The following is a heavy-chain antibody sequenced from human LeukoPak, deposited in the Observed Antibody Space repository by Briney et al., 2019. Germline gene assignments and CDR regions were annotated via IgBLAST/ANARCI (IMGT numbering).Heavy chain of an antibody. J-gene: IGHJ4*02. V-gene: IGHV1-2*02. CDR3: ARANFLYCSSSTCLFDY. Sequence: ASVKVSCKASGYTFTDYYMHWVPQAPGQGFEWMGWINPNDGDTNYAQKFQGRVTMTRDTSISTAHMEVSRLRSDDTAVYYCARANFLYCSSSTCLFDYWGQGTLVTVSS. CDR2: INPNDGDT. D-gene: IGHD2-2*01. CDR1: GYTFTDYY.